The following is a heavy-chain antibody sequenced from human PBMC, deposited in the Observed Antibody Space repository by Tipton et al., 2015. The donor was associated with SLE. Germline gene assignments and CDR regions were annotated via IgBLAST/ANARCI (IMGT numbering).Heavy chain of an antibody. Sequence: TLSLTCAVYGGSFSGYYWSWIRQPPGKGLEWIGEINHSGSTNYNPSLKSRVTTSVDTSKNQFSLKLSSVTAADTAVYYCAREGAEKVRTSYYYYMDVWGKGTTVTISS. J-gene: IGHJ6*03. D-gene: IGHD3-10*01. CDR1: GGSFSGYY. CDR3: AREGAEKVRTSYYYYMDV. CDR2: INHSGST. V-gene: IGHV4-34*01.